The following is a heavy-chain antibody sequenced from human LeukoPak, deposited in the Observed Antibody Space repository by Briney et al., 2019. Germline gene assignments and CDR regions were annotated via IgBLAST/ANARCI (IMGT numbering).Heavy chain of an antibody. D-gene: IGHD6-13*01. CDR2: IRSKANSYAT. Sequence: GGSLRLSCAASGFTFSGSAMHWVRQASGKGLEWVGRIRSKANSYATAYAASVKGRFTISRDDSKNTAYLQMNSLKTEDTAVYYCIRSIAAAGIRSDYWGQGTLVTVSS. CDR3: IRSIAAAGIRSDY. J-gene: IGHJ4*02. CDR1: GFTFSGSA. V-gene: IGHV3-73*01.